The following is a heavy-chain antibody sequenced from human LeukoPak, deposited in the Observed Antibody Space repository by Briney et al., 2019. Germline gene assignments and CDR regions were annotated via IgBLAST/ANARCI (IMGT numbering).Heavy chain of an antibody. J-gene: IGHJ4*02. CDR2: IYTSGST. V-gene: IGHV4-4*07. Sequence: NPSETLSLTCTVSGGSISSYYWSWIRQPAGKGLEWIGRIYTSGSTNYNPSLKSRVTMSVDTSKNQFSLKLSSVTAADTAVYYCARARSSSWAENYFDYWGQGTLVTVSS. CDR3: ARARSSSWAENYFDY. CDR1: GGSISSYY. D-gene: IGHD6-13*01.